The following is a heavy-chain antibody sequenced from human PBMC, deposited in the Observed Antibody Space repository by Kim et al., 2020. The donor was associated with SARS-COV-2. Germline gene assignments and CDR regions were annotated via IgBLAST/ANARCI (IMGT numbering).Heavy chain of an antibody. CDR2: ISYDGSNK. V-gene: IGHV3-30*18. D-gene: IGHD2-2*01. CDR1: GFTFSSYG. CDR3: AKDKGGLVVPAAMMIDY. J-gene: IGHJ4*02. Sequence: GGSLRLSCAASGFTFSSYGMHWVRQAPGKGLEWVAVISYDGSNKYYADSVKGRFTISRDNSKNTLYLQMNSLRAEDTAVYYCAKDKGGLVVPAAMMIDYWGQGTLVTVSS.